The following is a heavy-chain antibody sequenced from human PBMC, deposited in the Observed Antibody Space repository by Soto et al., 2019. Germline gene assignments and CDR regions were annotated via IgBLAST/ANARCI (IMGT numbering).Heavy chain of an antibody. D-gene: IGHD5-18*01. V-gene: IGHV3-9*01. CDR3: AKDLFGYSYAYGMDV. J-gene: IGHJ6*02. CDR2: ISWNSGSI. Sequence: EVQLVESGGGLVQPGRSLRLSCAASGFTFDDYAMHWVRQAPGKGLEWVSGISWNSGSIGYADSVKGRFTISRDNAKNSLYLQLNSLRAEDTALYYCAKDLFGYSYAYGMDVLGQGTTVTDSS. CDR1: GFTFDDYA.